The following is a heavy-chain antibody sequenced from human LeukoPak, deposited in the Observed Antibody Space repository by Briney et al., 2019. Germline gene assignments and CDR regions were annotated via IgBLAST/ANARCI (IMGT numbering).Heavy chain of an antibody. Sequence: GGSLRLSCAASGFTFSSSAMSWVRQAPGKGLEWVSAISGSGGSSYYADSVKGRFTISRDNSKNTLYLQMNSLRAEDTAVYYCAKDQPQTESRIYFDYWGQGTLVTVSS. J-gene: IGHJ4*02. CDR1: GFTFSSSA. CDR2: ISGSGGSS. V-gene: IGHV3-23*01. CDR3: AKDQPQTESRIYFDY. D-gene: IGHD3-22*01.